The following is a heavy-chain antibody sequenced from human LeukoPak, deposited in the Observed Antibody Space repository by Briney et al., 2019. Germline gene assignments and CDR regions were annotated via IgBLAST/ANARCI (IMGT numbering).Heavy chain of an antibody. CDR3: AREGAGPAAINYFDH. CDR2: ISSSGSTI. J-gene: IGHJ4*02. V-gene: IGHV3-11*01. CDR1: GFTFSDYY. D-gene: IGHD2-2*02. Sequence: PGGSLRLSCAASGFTFSDYYMSWIRQAPGKGLEWVSYISSSGSTIYYVDSVKGRFTISRDNAKNSLYLQMNSLRAEDTAVYYCAREGAGPAAINYFDHWGQGTLVTVSS.